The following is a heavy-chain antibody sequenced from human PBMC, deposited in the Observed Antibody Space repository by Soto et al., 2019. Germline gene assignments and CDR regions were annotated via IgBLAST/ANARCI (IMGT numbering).Heavy chain of an antibody. CDR3: ASREYSSASDYHYYYMDV. CDR2: INHSGST. Sequence: SESLSLTCVLYGRSFSTYYWSWIRQPPGKGLEWIGEINHSGSTNYNPSLKSRVTISVDTSMNQFSLKLSSVTAADTAVYYCASREYSSASDYHYYYMDVWGKGTTVTVSS. J-gene: IGHJ6*03. D-gene: IGHD6-6*01. V-gene: IGHV4-34*01. CDR1: GRSFSTYY.